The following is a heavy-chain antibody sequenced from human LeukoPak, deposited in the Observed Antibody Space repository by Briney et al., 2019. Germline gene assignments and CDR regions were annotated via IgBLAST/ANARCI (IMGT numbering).Heavy chain of an antibody. CDR1: GGTFSRYA. V-gene: IGHV1-69*01. J-gene: IGHJ4*02. CDR2: IISIFGTA. Sequence: VASVTDSCKASGGTFSRYAISWVRQAPGQGLEWMGGIISIFGTANYAQKFQGRVTITADESTSTAYMELSSLRSEDTAVYYCARDVPSGYCSGGSCQSLDYWGQGTLVTVSS. CDR3: ARDVPSGYCSGGSCQSLDY. D-gene: IGHD2-15*01.